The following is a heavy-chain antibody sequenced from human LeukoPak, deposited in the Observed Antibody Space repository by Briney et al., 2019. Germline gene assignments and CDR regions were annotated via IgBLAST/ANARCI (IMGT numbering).Heavy chain of an antibody. CDR3: ARGGFCSSTSCSNFDY. CDR1: GFTFSDYY. D-gene: IGHD2-2*01. Sequence: PGGSLRLSCPASGFTFSDYYMSWIRQAPGKGLEWGSYISSSGSTIYYADSVKGRFTISRDNAKNSLYLQMNSLRAEDTAVYYCARGGFCSSTSCSNFDYWGQGTLVTVPS. CDR2: ISSSGSTI. J-gene: IGHJ4*02. V-gene: IGHV3-11*04.